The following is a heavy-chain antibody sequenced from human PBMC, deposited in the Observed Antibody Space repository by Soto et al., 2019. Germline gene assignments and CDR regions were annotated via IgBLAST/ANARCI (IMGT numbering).Heavy chain of an antibody. D-gene: IGHD6-13*01. V-gene: IGHV4-59*01. CDR1: GGSISSYY. CDR3: ARAAGAAAGTINYCYGMEV. CDR2: IYYSGST. J-gene: IGHJ6*01. Sequence: SETLSRTCTVSGGSISSYYWSWIRQPPWKGLEWVGYIYYSGSTNYNHSLKSRVTISVDTSKNQFSLKLSSVTAADTAVYYCARAAGAAAGTINYCYGMEVWGQGTTVTFSS.